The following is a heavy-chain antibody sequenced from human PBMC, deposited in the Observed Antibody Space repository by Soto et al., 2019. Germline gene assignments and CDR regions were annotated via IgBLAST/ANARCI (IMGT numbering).Heavy chain of an antibody. CDR1: GFTFSNAW. Sequence: GESLKISCAASGFTFSNAWMSWVRQAPGKGLEWVGRIKSKTDGGTTDYAAPVKGRFTISRDDSKNTLYLQMNSLKTEDTAVYYCTTDGAIVVVPAAIDYYYGMDVWGQGTTVTVSS. D-gene: IGHD2-2*02. V-gene: IGHV3-15*01. CDR3: TTDGAIVVVPAAIDYYYGMDV. CDR2: IKSKTDGGTT. J-gene: IGHJ6*02.